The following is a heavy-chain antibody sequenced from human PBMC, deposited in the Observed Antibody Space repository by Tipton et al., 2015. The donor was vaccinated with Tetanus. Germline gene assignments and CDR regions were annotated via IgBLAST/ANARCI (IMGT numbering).Heavy chain of an antibody. Sequence: SLRLSCATSGFTLTSYWMSWVRQAPGKGLEWVAKIKQDGSQKYYVDSVKDRFTISRDNAKNSVYLQMNSLRADDTAVYYCARGLAVPGTGAFHSPQFDFWGQGTLVTVSS. CDR2: IKQDGSQK. CDR1: GFTLTSYW. CDR3: ARGLAVPGTGAFHSPQFDF. D-gene: IGHD6-19*01. V-gene: IGHV3-7*01. J-gene: IGHJ5*01.